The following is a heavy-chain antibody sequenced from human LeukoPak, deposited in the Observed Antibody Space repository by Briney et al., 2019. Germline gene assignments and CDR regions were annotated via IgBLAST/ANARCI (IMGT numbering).Heavy chain of an antibody. CDR1: KFTFKNYG. Sequence: GGSLRLSCAASKFTFKNYGMHWVRQAPGKGLEWVAVISYDGSNKHYADSVKGRFTISRDNSKNTLHLQMNSLRDEDTAVYYCAREMTVTLADYGMDVWGQGTTVTVSS. CDR3: AREMTVTLADYGMDV. D-gene: IGHD4-17*01. J-gene: IGHJ6*02. V-gene: IGHV3-30*19. CDR2: ISYDGSNK.